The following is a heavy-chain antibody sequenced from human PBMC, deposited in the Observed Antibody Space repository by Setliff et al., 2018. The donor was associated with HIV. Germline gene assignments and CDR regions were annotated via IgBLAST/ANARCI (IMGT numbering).Heavy chain of an antibody. D-gene: IGHD2-21*01. CDR1: GYIFTDYW. CDR2: IYPGDSDT. Sequence: GESLKISCEASGYIFTDYWIGWVRQMPGKGLEWMGIIYPGDSDTRYSPSFQGQVTFSADKSISAVYLQWDSLKASDSAIYYCARAPRSPLRWRDNLLSSPSFFMDVWGKGTTVTVSS. V-gene: IGHV5-51*01. J-gene: IGHJ6*03. CDR3: ARAPRSPLRWRDNLLSSPSFFMDV.